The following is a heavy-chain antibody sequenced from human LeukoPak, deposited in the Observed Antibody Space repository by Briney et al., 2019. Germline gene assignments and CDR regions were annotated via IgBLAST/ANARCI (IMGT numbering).Heavy chain of an antibody. CDR1: GFTFSDYR. CDR3: ARDGASFDY. J-gene: IGHJ4*02. V-gene: IGHV3-7*01. CDR2: LKGDGSEK. D-gene: IGHD4/OR15-4a*01. Sequence: GGSLRLSCAASGFTFSDYRMSWARQVPGKGLEWVANLKGDGSEKYYVDSVEGRFTISRDNAKNSVFLQMSSLRAEDTAVYYCARDGASFDYWGQGILVTVSS.